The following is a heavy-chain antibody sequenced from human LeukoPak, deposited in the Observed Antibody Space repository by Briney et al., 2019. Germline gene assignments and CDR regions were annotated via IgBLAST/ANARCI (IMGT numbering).Heavy chain of an antibody. V-gene: IGHV3-66*01. CDR2: IYSGGST. CDR1: GFTFSSYS. CDR3: ASTEENCSGGSCYSTTDY. Sequence: GGSLRLSCAASGFTFSSYSMNWVRQAPGKGLEWVSVIYSGGSTYYADSVKGRFTISRDNSKNTLYLQMNSLRAEDTAVYYCASTEENCSGGSCYSTTDYWGQGTLVTVSS. D-gene: IGHD2-15*01. J-gene: IGHJ4*02.